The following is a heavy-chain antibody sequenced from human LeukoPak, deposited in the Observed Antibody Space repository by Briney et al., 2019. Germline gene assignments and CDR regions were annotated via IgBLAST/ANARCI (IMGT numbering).Heavy chain of an antibody. D-gene: IGHD3-10*01. CDR3: ARWFGELLKYYFDY. V-gene: IGHV1-69*06. Sequence: SVKVSCKASGGTFSTFGISWVRQAPGQGLEWMGGIIPMSGTVNNAQKFQGRVTITADKSTGTAYMELSSLRSEDTAVYYCARWFGELLKYYFDYWGQGTLVTVSS. CDR2: IIPMSGTV. J-gene: IGHJ4*02. CDR1: GGTFSTFG.